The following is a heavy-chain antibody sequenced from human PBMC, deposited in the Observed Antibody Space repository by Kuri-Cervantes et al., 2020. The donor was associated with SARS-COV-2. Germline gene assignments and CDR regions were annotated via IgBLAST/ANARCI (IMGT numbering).Heavy chain of an antibody. D-gene: IGHD3-10*01. J-gene: IGHJ6*02. Sequence: LRLSCTVSGGSISSGSFYWGWIRQPPGKGLEWIGYIYHSGSTYYNPSLKSRVTISVDRSKNQFSLKLSSVTAADTVVYYCARTGWFGENYYGMDVWGQGTTVTVSS. CDR2: IYHSGST. V-gene: IGHV4-30-2*01. CDR1: GGSISSGSFY. CDR3: ARTGWFGENYYGMDV.